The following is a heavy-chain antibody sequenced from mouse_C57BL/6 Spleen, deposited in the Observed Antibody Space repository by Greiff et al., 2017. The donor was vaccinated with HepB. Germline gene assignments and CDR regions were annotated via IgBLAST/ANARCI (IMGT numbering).Heavy chain of an antibody. J-gene: IGHJ4*01. CDR2: IDPETGGT. Sequence: QVQLQQSGAELVRPGASVTLSCKASGYTFTDYAMHWVKQTPVHGLEWIGAIDPETGGTDYNQKFKGKAILTADKSSSTAYLELRSLTSEDSAVYYCTRWAQCSTTVGYAMDYGGQGTSVTVSS. CDR1: GYTFTDYA. CDR3: TRWAQCSTTVGYAMDY. D-gene: IGHD1-1*01. V-gene: IGHV1-15*01.